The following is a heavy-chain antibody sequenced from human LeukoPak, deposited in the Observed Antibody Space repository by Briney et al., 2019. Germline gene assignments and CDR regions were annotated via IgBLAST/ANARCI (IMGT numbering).Heavy chain of an antibody. D-gene: IGHD3-9*01. Sequence: PSQTLSLTCTVSGGSISSGDYYWSWIRQPPGKGLEWIGYIYYSGSTNYNPSLKSRVTISVDTSKNQFSLKLSSVTAADTAVYHCAAMYYDILTGVWSAFDIWGQGTMVTVSS. J-gene: IGHJ3*02. V-gene: IGHV4-61*08. CDR3: AAMYYDILTGVWSAFDI. CDR1: GGSISSGDYY. CDR2: IYYSGST.